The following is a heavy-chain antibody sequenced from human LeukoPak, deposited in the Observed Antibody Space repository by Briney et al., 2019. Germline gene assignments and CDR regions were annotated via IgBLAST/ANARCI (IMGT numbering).Heavy chain of an antibody. CDR2: IRYDGHNK. J-gene: IGHJ4*02. D-gene: IGHD3-22*01. V-gene: IGHV3-30*02. CDR1: GISFSSFG. Sequence: PGGSLTLSCAAPGISFSSFGMHWVRQAPGKGLEWVTFIRYDGHNKYYADSVKGRFTIYRDNSKNTLYLQMNSLRPEDTAVYYCAKSQNYYDNSGYYYLDYWGQGNLVTVSS. CDR3: AKSQNYYDNSGYYYLDY.